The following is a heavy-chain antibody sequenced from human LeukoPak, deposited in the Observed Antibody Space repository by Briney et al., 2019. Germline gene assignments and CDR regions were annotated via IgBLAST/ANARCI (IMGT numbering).Heavy chain of an antibody. CDR2: ISSSGSYI. D-gene: IGHD5-12*01. CDR3: VKADSGYDLLFDY. V-gene: IGHV3-21*04. CDR1: GFTFSSYS. J-gene: IGHJ4*02. Sequence: KPGGFLRLSCAASGFTFSSYSMNWVRQAPGKGLEWVSSISSSGSYIYYADSVKGRFTISRDNAKNTLYLQMNSLRAEDTAVYYCVKADSGYDLLFDYWGQGTLVTVSS.